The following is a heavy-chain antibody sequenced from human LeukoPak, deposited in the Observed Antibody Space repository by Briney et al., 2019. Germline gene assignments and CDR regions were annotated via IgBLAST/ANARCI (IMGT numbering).Heavy chain of an antibody. Sequence: ASVKVSCKASGYTFTSYGISWVRQAPGQGLEWMGWISAYNGNTNYAQKLQGRVTITRDTSTSTAHMELSRLTSDDTAVYYCARGGSTYYGYYYYYMDVWGKGTTVTVSS. D-gene: IGHD3-10*01. CDR2: ISAYNGNT. J-gene: IGHJ6*03. CDR3: ARGGSTYYGYYYYYMDV. V-gene: IGHV1-18*01. CDR1: GYTFTSYG.